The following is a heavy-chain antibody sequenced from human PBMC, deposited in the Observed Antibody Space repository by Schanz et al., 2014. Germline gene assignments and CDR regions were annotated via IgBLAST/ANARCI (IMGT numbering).Heavy chain of an antibody. V-gene: IGHV1-18*01. CDR2: ISAYNGNT. Sequence: QVQLVQSGAEVKRPGASVRVSCKASGYTFTSYDFNWVRQAPGQGLEWMGWISAYNGNTNYAQKLQGRVTMTTDTSTSTAYMELSRLKSDDTAVYYCARLSVAGRPHVNYWYFDLWGRGTLVTVSS. J-gene: IGHJ2*01. D-gene: IGHD6-19*01. CDR3: ARLSVAGRPHVNYWYFDL. CDR1: GYTFTSYD.